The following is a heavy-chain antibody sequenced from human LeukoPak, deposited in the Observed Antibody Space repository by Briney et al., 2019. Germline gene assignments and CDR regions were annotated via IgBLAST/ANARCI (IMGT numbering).Heavy chain of an antibody. D-gene: IGHD3-3*01. CDR3: ARDPITIFGVDYYFDY. J-gene: IGHJ4*02. Sequence: GGSLRLSCAGSGFTFSSYSMNWVRQAPGKGLEWVSYISSSSSTIYYADSVKGRFTISRDNAKNSLYLQMHSLRAEDTAVYYCARDPITIFGVDYYFDYWGQGTLVTVSS. V-gene: IGHV3-48*01. CDR2: ISSSSSTI. CDR1: GFTFSSYS.